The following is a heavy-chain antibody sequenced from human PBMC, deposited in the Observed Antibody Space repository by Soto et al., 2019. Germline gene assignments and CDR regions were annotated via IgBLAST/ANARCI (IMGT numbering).Heavy chain of an antibody. J-gene: IGHJ4*02. CDR2: VYFSGGNS. V-gene: IGHV4-39*01. CDR1: GDSIRCYHYY. D-gene: IGHD6-25*01. Sequence: SETLSLTCSVSGDSIRCYHYYWGWIRQAPGKGLEWVGSVYFSGGNSYYNPSLKSRVTISVDTSYNKFFLRLNSVTAADTAVYFCAYGSSSAWIDKWGQGTLVTVSS. CDR3: AYGSSSAWIDK.